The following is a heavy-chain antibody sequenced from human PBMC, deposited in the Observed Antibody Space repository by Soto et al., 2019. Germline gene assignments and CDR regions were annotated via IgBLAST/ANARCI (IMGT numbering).Heavy chain of an antibody. J-gene: IGHJ4*02. Sequence: SETLSLTCTVFGGSVSIGDYLWSWIRQRPGKGLEWIGYIHDSGNTYYNPSLKSRVTISVDTSKNQFSLKLSSVTAADTAVYYCARQFSSSYYYDSSGYYLDYWGQGTLVTVSS. CDR2: IHDSGNT. D-gene: IGHD3-22*01. CDR1: GGSVSIGDYL. V-gene: IGHV4-30-4*01. CDR3: ARQFSSSYYYDSSGYYLDY.